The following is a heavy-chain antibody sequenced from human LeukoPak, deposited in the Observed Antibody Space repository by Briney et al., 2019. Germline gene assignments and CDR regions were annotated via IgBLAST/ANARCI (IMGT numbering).Heavy chain of an antibody. Sequence: SETLSLTCAVDGGSFSGYYWSWIRQPPGKGLEWIGEINHSGSTNYNPSLKSRVTISVDTSKNQFSLKLSSVTAADTAVYYCATDMVRGVSPTDYWGQGTLVTVSS. CDR3: ATDMVRGVSPTDY. D-gene: IGHD3-10*01. CDR1: GGSFSGYY. CDR2: INHSGST. V-gene: IGHV4-34*01. J-gene: IGHJ4*02.